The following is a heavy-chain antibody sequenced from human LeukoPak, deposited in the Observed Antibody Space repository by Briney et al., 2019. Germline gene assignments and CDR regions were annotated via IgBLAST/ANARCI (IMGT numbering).Heavy chain of an antibody. J-gene: IGHJ3*02. Sequence: GESLKLSCKGSGYSFTSYWLGWERQMPGKGLEWMGIIYPGDSDTRYSPSFQGQVTISADKSISTAYLQWTSLKASYLAMYYCARPRYLGAFDIWPQEPMVTVSS. V-gene: IGHV5-51*01. D-gene: IGHD3-16*02. CDR3: ARPRYLGAFDI. CDR2: IYPGDSDT. CDR1: GYSFTSYW.